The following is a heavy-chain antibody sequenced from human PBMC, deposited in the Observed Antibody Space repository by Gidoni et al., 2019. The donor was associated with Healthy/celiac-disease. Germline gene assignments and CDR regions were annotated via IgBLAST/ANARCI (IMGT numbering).Heavy chain of an antibody. CDR2: IVVGSGNT. CDR1: GFTFTSSA. Sequence: QMQLVQSEPEVTKPGTSVKVSCKASGFTFTSSAMQWVRQARGQRLEWIGWIVVGSGNTNYAQKFQERVTITRDMSTSTAYMELSSLRSEDTAVYYCAAASYCGGDCYSGAFDYWGQGTLVTVSS. D-gene: IGHD2-21*02. V-gene: IGHV1-58*02. CDR3: AAASYCGGDCYSGAFDY. J-gene: IGHJ4*02.